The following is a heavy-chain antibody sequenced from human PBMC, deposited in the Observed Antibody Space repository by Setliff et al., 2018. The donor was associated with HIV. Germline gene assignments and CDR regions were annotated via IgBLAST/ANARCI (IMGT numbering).Heavy chain of an antibody. CDR2: INPNSGGT. D-gene: IGHD5-12*01. CDR3: ARGDLARDYYYMDV. CDR1: GYTFTGYY. V-gene: IGHV1-2*02. Sequence: ASVKVSCKASGYTFTGYYIHWVRQAPGQGLEWMGWINPNSGGTKYTQKFQGRVAMTRDASISTAYMELSSLRSGDTAAYYCARGDLARDYYYMDVWGKGTTVTVSS. J-gene: IGHJ6*03.